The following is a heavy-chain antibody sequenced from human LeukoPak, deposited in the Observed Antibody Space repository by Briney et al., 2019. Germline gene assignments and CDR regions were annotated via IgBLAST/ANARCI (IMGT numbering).Heavy chain of an antibody. CDR1: GGSISSSSYY. V-gene: IGHV4-39*01. Sequence: PSETLSLTCTVSGGSISSSSYYLGWIRQPPGKGLEWIGSIYYSGSTYYNPSLKRRVTISVDTSKNQFSLKLSSVTAADTPVYYCAQAGIAVAGTCFDYWGQGTLVTVSS. D-gene: IGHD6-19*01. CDR3: AQAGIAVAGTCFDY. CDR2: IYYSGST. J-gene: IGHJ4*02.